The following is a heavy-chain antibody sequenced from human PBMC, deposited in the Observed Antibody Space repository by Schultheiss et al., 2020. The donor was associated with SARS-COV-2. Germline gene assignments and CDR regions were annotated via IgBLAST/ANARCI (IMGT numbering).Heavy chain of an antibody. CDR1: GFTFDDYA. J-gene: IGHJ4*02. Sequence: GESLKISCAASGFTFDDYAMHWVRQAPGKGLEWVSGISGSGGRTYFADSVKGRFTISRDISKNTLYLQMNSLRAEDTAIYYCAPRPSSSSSTTLDYWGQGTLVTVSS. V-gene: IGHV3-23*01. CDR3: APRPSSSSSTTLDY. D-gene: IGHD6-6*01. CDR2: ISGSGGRT.